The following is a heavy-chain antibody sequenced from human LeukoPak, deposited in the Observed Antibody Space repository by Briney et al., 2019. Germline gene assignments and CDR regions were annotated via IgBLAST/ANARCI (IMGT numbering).Heavy chain of an antibody. CDR3: ARTNQPNSGSYLRGSVPHNWFDP. V-gene: IGHV4-38-2*02. D-gene: IGHD1-26*01. Sequence: PSETLSLTCTVSGYSISSGYYWGWIRQPPGKGLEWIGSIYHSGSTYYNPSLKSRVTISVDTSKNQFSLKLSSVTAADAAVYYCARTNQPNSGSYLRGSVPHNWFDPWGQGTLVTVSS. J-gene: IGHJ5*02. CDR2: IYHSGST. CDR1: GYSISSGYY.